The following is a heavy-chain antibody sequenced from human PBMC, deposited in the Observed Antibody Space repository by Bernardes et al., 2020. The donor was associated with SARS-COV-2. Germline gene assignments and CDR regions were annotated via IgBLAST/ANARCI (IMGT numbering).Heavy chain of an antibody. D-gene: IGHD1-20*01. V-gene: IGHV5-51*01. J-gene: IGHJ4*02. CDR3: ARGITGVAGRGGRNYFDY. CDR1: GYTFSNYW. Sequence: GASLKISCKGSGYTFSNYWIAWVRQLPGKGLEWMGIVYPENSEDRYSPSFRGQVTISADKSVGTAYLEWSSLKAADAATYFCARGITGVAGRGGRNYFDYWGQGTVVTVSS. CDR2: VYPENSED.